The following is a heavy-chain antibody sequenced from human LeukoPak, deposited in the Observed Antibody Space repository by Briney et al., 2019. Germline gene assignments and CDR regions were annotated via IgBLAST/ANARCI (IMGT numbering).Heavy chain of an antibody. CDR1: GYSSSSGYY. Sequence: SETLSLTCTVSGYSSSSGYYWGWIRQPPGKGLEWIGTIYHSGSTYYNPSLKSRVTISVDTSKNQFSLKLSSVTAADTAVYYCARVGYQLSAFDIWGQGTMVTVSS. V-gene: IGHV4-38-2*02. D-gene: IGHD2-2*01. J-gene: IGHJ3*02. CDR2: IYHSGST. CDR3: ARVGYQLSAFDI.